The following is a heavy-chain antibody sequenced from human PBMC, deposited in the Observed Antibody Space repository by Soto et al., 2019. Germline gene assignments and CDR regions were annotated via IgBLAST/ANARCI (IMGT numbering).Heavy chain of an antibody. D-gene: IGHD3-16*01. CDR1: GLSFSSYA. CDR3: AKNWGSGLTNSHYHHMDV. J-gene: IGHJ6*02. V-gene: IGHV3-23*01. Sequence: PGGSLRLSCAASGLSFSSYAMSWVRQAPGKGLEWVSGISGSDGSTYYADSVKGRFTISRDNSKNTLYLQMNSLRAEDTAVYYCAKNWGSGLTNSHYHHMDVWGQGTTVTVSS. CDR2: ISGSDGST.